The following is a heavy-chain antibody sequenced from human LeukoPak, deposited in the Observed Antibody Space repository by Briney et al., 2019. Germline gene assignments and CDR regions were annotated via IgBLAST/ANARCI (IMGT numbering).Heavy chain of an antibody. CDR2: IDRNGDST. J-gene: IGHJ4*02. CDR3: AKDPRGGSGSYYKPGNDY. Sequence: GGSLRLSCAASGFTFEDYGMSWVRQGPGKGLEWVSAIDRNGDSTGYADSVKGRFTISRDNAKNSLYLQMNSLRAEDTAVYYCAKDPRGGSGSYYKPGNDYWGQGTLVTVSS. CDR1: GFTFEDYG. D-gene: IGHD3-10*01. V-gene: IGHV3-20*04.